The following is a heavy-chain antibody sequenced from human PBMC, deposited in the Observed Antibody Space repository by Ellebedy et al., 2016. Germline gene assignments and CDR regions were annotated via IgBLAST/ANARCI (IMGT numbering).Heavy chain of an antibody. V-gene: IGHV1-69*04. D-gene: IGHD5-18*01. Sequence: ASVKVSCKASGGTFSSYAISWVRQAPGQGLEWMGRIIPIVGIAIYAQKFQGRVTITADKSTSTAYMELSSLRSEDTGVYYCARAEDTAMVFDYWGQGTLITVSS. J-gene: IGHJ4*02. CDR3: ARAEDTAMVFDY. CDR1: GGTFSSYA. CDR2: IIPIVGIA.